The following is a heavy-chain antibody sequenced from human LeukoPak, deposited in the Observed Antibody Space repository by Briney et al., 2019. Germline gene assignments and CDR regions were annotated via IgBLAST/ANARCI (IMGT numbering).Heavy chain of an antibody. CDR3: ARSFWSGYDDAFDI. J-gene: IGHJ3*02. V-gene: IGHV3-53*01. Sequence: GGSLRLSCVASGFTFSDHSMMWVRQAPGKGLEWVSVIYSGGSTYYADSVKGRFTISRDNSKNTLYLQMNSLRAEDTAVYYCARSFWSGYDDAFDIWGQGTMVTVSS. CDR2: IYSGGST. CDR1: GFTFSDHS. D-gene: IGHD3-3*01.